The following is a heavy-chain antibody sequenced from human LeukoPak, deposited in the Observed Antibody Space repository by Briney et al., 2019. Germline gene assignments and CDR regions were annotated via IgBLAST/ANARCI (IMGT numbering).Heavy chain of an antibody. CDR3: ARLDSGSGSYFSY. D-gene: IGHD3-10*01. V-gene: IGHV1-18*01. CDR1: GYTFTSYG. CDR2: ISAYNGNT. Sequence: GPSVKVSCKASGYTFTSYGISWVRQAPGQGLEWMGWISAYNGNTNYAQKFQGRVTMTRDTSTSTVYMELSSLRSEDTAVYYCARLDSGSGSYFSYWGQGTLVTVSS. J-gene: IGHJ4*02.